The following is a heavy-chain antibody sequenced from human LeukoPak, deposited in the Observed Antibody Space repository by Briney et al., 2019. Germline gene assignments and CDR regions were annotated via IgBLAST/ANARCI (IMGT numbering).Heavy chain of an antibody. V-gene: IGHV4-34*01. CDR2: INHSGST. Sequence: SETLSPTCAVYGGSFSGYYWSWIRQPPGKGLEWIGEINHSGSTNYNPSLKSRVTISVDTSKNQFSLKLSSVTAADTAVYYCARGLSARKGYNWFDPWGQGTLVTVSS. CDR3: ARGLSARKGYNWFDP. J-gene: IGHJ5*02. D-gene: IGHD2-2*01. CDR1: GGSFSGYY.